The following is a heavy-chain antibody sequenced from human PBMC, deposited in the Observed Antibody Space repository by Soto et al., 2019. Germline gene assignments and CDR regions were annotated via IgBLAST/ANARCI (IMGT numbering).Heavy chain of an antibody. D-gene: IGHD2-2*02. V-gene: IGHV4-61*01. Sequence: SETLSLTCTVSGGSVSSGSYYWSWIRQPPGKGLEWIGYIYYSGSTNYNPSLKSRVTISVDTSKNQFSLKLSSVTAADTAVYYCARDLGVPAAIGSYYYYGMDVWGQGATVTVSS. CDR3: ARDLGVPAAIGSYYYYGMDV. CDR2: IYYSGST. J-gene: IGHJ6*02. CDR1: GGSVSSGSYY.